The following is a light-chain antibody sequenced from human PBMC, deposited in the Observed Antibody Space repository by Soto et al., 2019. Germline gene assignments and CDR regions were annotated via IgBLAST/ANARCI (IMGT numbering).Light chain of an antibody. V-gene: IGKV3D-20*02. J-gene: IGKJ5*01. CDR1: QSVSSNY. CDR2: GAS. Sequence: EIVLTQSPGTLSLSVGEIATLSCRASQSVSSNYIAWYQHKPGQAPRLLIYGASGRVTGIPDRFSGSGSGTEFTLTISSLEPEDFAVYYCQQRSNWPLTFGQGTRLEIK. CDR3: QQRSNWPLT.